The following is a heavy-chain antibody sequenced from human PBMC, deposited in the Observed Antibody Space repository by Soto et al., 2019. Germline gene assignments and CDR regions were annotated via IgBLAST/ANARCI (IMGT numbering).Heavy chain of an antibody. V-gene: IGHV1-24*01. CDR3: ATGLRFLEWFPFDY. CDR1: GYTLTELS. CDR2: FDPEDGET. Sequence: ASVKVSCKVSGYTLTELSMHWVRQAPGKGLEWMGGFDPEDGETIYAQKFQGRVTMTEDTSTDTAYMELSSLRSEDTAVYYCATGLRFLEWFPFDYWGQGTLVTVSS. D-gene: IGHD3-3*01. J-gene: IGHJ4*02.